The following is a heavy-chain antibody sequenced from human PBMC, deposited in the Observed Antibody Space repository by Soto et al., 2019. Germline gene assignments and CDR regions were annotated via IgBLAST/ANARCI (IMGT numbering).Heavy chain of an antibody. Sequence: GGSLRLSCAASGFTFSSYGMHWVRQAPGKGLEWAAVISYDGSNKYYADSVKGRFTISRDNSKNTLYLQMNSLRAEDTAVYYCAKHIYPGYSSGWYVSWGQGTLFTVSS. CDR1: GFTFSSYG. J-gene: IGHJ5*02. CDR2: ISYDGSNK. V-gene: IGHV3-30*18. D-gene: IGHD6-19*01. CDR3: AKHIYPGYSSGWYVS.